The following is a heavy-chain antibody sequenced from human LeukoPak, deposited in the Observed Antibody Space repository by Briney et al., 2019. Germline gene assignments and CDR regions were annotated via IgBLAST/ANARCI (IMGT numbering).Heavy chain of an antibody. CDR2: IYTSGST. Sequence: PSETLSLTCTVSGGSISSYYCSWIRQPAGKGLEWIGRIYTSGSTNYNPSLKSRVTMSVDTSKNQFSLKLSSVTAADTAVYYCARDPPGCSSTSCYGIWGQGNLVTVSS. CDR3: ARDPPGCSSTSCYGI. V-gene: IGHV4-4*07. D-gene: IGHD2-2*01. CDR1: GGSISSYY. J-gene: IGHJ4*02.